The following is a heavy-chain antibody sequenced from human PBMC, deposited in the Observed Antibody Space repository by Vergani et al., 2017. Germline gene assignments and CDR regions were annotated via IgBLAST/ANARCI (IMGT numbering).Heavy chain of an antibody. CDR3: VRARCSGPCFMSNWFDY. J-gene: IGHJ5*01. Sequence: EVQLVESGGGLIHPGGSLRLSCEGSGFSFSGYWMHWVRQSPEKGLVWVSRIKSDGRITNYADSVKGRFTISRDNAKNTLYLEMNSLRGDDTAIYYCVRARCSGPCFMSNWFDYWGQGTLVTVSP. CDR1: GFSFSGYW. CDR2: IKSDGRIT. V-gene: IGHV3-74*01. D-gene: IGHD5-12*01.